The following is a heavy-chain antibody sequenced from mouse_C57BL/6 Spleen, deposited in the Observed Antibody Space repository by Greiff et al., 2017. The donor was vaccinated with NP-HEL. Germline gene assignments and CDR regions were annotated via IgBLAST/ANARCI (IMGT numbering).Heavy chain of an antibody. J-gene: IGHJ2*01. D-gene: IGHD1-1*01. CDR3: TRRPDYYGPFDY. Sequence: LQESGAELVRPGASVTLSCKASGYTFTDYEMHWVKQTPVHGLEWIGAIDPETGGTAYNQKFKGKAILTADKSSSTAYMELRSQTSEDSAVDYCTRRPDYYGPFDYWGQGTTLTVSS. CDR2: IDPETGGT. V-gene: IGHV1-15*01. CDR1: GYTFTDYE.